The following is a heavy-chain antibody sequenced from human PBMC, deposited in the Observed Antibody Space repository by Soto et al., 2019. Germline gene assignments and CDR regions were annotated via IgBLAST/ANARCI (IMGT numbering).Heavy chain of an antibody. CDR2: ISYDGSNK. CDR1: GFTFSSYA. Sequence: GGSLRLSCAASGFTFSSYAMHWVRQAPGKGLEWVAVISYDGSNKYYADSVKGRFTISRDNSKNTLYLQMNSLRAEDTAVYYCARDTESRRAYYYDSSGYYASRDYAFDIWGQGTMVTVSS. V-gene: IGHV3-30-3*01. D-gene: IGHD3-22*01. J-gene: IGHJ3*02. CDR3: ARDTESRRAYYYDSSGYYASRDYAFDI.